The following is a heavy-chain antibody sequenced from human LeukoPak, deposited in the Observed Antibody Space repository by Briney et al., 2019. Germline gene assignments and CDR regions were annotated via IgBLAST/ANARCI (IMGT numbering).Heavy chain of an antibody. CDR1: GFTFTTYA. V-gene: IGHV3-23*01. CDR2: ISGSGDTT. CDR3: AKDGKVLDYFDY. D-gene: IGHD1-1*01. J-gene: IGHJ4*02. Sequence: GGSLRLSCAASGFTFTTYAMTWVRQAPGKGLEWVSAISGSGDTTYYADSVKGRFTISRDNSKNTLYLQMNSLRAEGTAVYYCAKDGKVLDYFDYWGQGTLVTVSS.